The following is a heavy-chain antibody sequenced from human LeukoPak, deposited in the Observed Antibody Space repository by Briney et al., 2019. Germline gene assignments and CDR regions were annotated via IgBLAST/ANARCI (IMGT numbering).Heavy chain of an antibody. D-gene: IGHD3-16*01. CDR2: INHSGST. CDR1: GGSFSGYY. J-gene: IGHJ4*02. Sequence: SGTLSLTCAVYGGSFSGYYWSWIRQPPGKGLEWIGEINHSGSTNYNPSLKSRVTISVDTSKNQFSLKLSSVTAADTAVYYCARGDYVWGSSHNFDYWGQGTLVTVSS. V-gene: IGHV4-34*01. CDR3: ARGDYVWGSSHNFDY.